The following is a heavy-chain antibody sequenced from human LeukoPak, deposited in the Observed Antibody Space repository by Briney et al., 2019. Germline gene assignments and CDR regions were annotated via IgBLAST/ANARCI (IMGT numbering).Heavy chain of an antibody. CDR2: INTNTGNP. CDR3: AREGYCSSTSCYRVTGMDV. V-gene: IGHV7-4-1*02. Sequence: ASVKVSCKASGYTFTSYAMNWVRQAPGQGLEWMGWINTNTGNPTYAQGFTGRFVFSLDTSVSTAYLQISGLKAEDTAVYYCAREGYCSSTSCYRVTGMDVWGQGTTVTVSS. J-gene: IGHJ6*02. CDR1: GYTFTSYA. D-gene: IGHD2-2*01.